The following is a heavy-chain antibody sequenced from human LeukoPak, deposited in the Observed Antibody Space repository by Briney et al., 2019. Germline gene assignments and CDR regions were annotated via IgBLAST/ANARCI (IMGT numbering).Heavy chain of an antibody. CDR1: GFTFSHYA. D-gene: IGHD6-19*01. V-gene: IGHV3-23*01. Sequence: GGSLRLSCAASGFTFSHYAINWVCQAPGKGLEWVSAIGANGDTFYADSVRGRFTISRDNSNNAVHLQMNSLRVDDSAIYYCAKRGPGPVAGSYDYWGQGTLVTVSS. CDR3: AKRGPGPVAGSYDY. J-gene: IGHJ4*02. CDR2: IGANGDT.